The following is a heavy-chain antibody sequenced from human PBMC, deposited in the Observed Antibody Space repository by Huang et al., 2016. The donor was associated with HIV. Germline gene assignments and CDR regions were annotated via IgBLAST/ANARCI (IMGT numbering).Heavy chain of an antibody. CDR1: GYIFSTYD. CDR2: INAGNGNT. V-gene: IGHV1-3*01. J-gene: IGHJ4*02. D-gene: IGHD6-25*01. CDR3: ARGIAAGDY. Sequence: QVQLVQSGAEVKKPGASVKVSCKASGYIFSTYDTHWVRQAPGQRLEWMGRINAGNGNTKYSQRCQGRVTITRDTAANTAYVELSSLRSEDTGVYYCARGIAAGDYWGQGTLVTVSS.